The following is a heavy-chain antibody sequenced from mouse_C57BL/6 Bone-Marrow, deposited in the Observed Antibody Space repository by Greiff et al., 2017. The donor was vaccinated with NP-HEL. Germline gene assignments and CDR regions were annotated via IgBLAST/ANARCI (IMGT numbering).Heavy chain of an antibody. J-gene: IGHJ4*01. Sequence: EVKLMDSGGGLVQPGGSLSLSCAASGFTFTDYYMSWVRQPPGKALEWLGFIRNKANGYTTEYSASVKGRFTISRDNSQSILYLQMNALRAEDSATYYCARSIYYDYADDPFYAMDYWGQGTSVTVSS. D-gene: IGHD2-4*01. V-gene: IGHV7-3*01. CDR2: IRNKANGYTT. CDR1: GFTFTDYY. CDR3: ARSIYYDYADDPFYAMDY.